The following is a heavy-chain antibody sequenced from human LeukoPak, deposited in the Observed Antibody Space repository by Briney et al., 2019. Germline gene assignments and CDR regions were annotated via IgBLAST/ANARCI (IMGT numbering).Heavy chain of an antibody. CDR1: GYSFTSYW. CDR3: ARYNYYGSGSYYKDPPYYFDY. CDR2: IYPGDSDT. J-gene: IGHJ4*02. V-gene: IGHV5-51*01. D-gene: IGHD3-10*01. Sequence: GESLKISCKGSGYSFTSYWIGWVRQMPGKGLEWMGIIYPGDSDTRYSPSFQGQVTISADKSISTAYLQWSSLKASDTAMYYCARYNYYGSGSYYKDPPYYFDYWGQGTLVTVSS.